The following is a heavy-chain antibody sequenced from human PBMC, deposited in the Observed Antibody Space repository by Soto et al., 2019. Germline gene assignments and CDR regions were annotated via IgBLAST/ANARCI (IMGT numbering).Heavy chain of an antibody. J-gene: IGHJ6*02. CDR1: GFNFGSYW. D-gene: IGHD1-26*01. Sequence: GSLRLSCAASGFNFGSYWMSWARQAPGKGLEWVATIKYDASEKKYVDSVKGRFTISRDNSKNTLYLQMNSLRAEDTAVYYCARDWGALRSYYYYGMDVWGQGTTVTVSS. CDR2: IKYDASEK. V-gene: IGHV3-7*01. CDR3: ARDWGALRSYYYYGMDV.